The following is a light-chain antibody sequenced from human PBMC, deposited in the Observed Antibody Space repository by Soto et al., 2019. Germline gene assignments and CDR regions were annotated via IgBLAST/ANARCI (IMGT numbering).Light chain of an antibody. Sequence: DIHMTQSPASLSASVGDRVTITCRASQSLSSHLNWYQQKQGKAPKLLIYAASSLQSGVPSRFSGSGSWTDFTLTISSLQPDDFATYYCQQSYSTPYTFGQGTKLEIK. CDR1: QSLSSH. CDR2: AAS. V-gene: IGKV1-39*01. CDR3: QQSYSTPYT. J-gene: IGKJ2*01.